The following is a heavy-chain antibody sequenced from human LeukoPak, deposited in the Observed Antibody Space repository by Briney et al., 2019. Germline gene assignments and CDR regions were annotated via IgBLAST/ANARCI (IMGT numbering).Heavy chain of an antibody. Sequence: ASVKVSCKASGGTFSSYAISWVRQAPGQGLEWMGRIIPILGIANYAQKFQGRVTITADKSTITAYMELSSLRSEDTAVYYCASSRDYGDLPFDYWGQGTLVTVSS. J-gene: IGHJ4*02. V-gene: IGHV1-69*04. D-gene: IGHD4-17*01. CDR1: GGTFSSYA. CDR3: ASSRDYGDLPFDY. CDR2: IIPILGIA.